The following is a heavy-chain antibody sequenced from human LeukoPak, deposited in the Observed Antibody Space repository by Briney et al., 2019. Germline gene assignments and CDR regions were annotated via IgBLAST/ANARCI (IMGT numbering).Heavy chain of an antibody. D-gene: IGHD6-19*01. CDR2: IRYDGSNK. Sequence: QTGGSLRLSCAASGFTFSSYGMHWVRQAPGKGLEWVAFIRYDGSNKYYADSVKGRFTISRDNSKNTLYLQMNSLRAEDTAVYYCAKEGGGIYGSGPYYFDYWGQGTLVTVSS. CDR1: GFTFSSYG. J-gene: IGHJ4*02. V-gene: IGHV3-30*02. CDR3: AKEGGGIYGSGPYYFDY.